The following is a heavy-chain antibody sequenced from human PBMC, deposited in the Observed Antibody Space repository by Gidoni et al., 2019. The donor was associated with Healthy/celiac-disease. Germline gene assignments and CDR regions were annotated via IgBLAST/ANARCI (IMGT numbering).Heavy chain of an antibody. V-gene: IGHV1-69*01. D-gene: IGHD3-10*01. J-gene: IGHJ6*03. CDR3: ARGVLLWFGESLYYYYMDV. CDR2: IIPIFGTA. Sequence: LEWMGGIIPIFGTANYAQKFQGRVTITADESTSTAYMELSSLRSEDTAVYYCARGVLLWFGESLYYYYMDVWGKGTTVTVSS.